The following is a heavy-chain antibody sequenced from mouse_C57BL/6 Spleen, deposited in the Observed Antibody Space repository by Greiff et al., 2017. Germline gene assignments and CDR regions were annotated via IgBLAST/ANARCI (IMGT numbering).Heavy chain of an antibody. CDR3: ARPTVVATDYFDY. J-gene: IGHJ2*01. CDR1: GFTFSDYG. Sequence: EVKLVESGGGLVKPGGSLKLSCAASGFTFSDYGMHWVRQAPEKGLEWVAYISRGSSTIYYADTVKGRFTLSRDNATNTLFLQMTSLRSEDTDMYYCARPTVVATDYFDYWGQGTTLTVSS. V-gene: IGHV5-17*01. D-gene: IGHD1-1*01. CDR2: ISRGSSTI.